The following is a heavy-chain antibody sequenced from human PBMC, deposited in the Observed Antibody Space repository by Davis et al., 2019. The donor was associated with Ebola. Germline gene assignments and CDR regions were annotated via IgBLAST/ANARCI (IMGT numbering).Heavy chain of an antibody. CDR2: INPNSGGT. D-gene: IGHD3-22*01. J-gene: IGHJ6*02. CDR1: GYTFTGYY. Sequence: ASVKVSCKASGYTFTGYYIHWVRQAPGQGLEWMGRINPNSGGTNYAQKLRGRVTITRDTSISTAYMELTRLRSDDTAVYYCARGGINMVVVPLDYNFYAMDVWGQGTTVTVSS. CDR3: ARGGINMVVVPLDYNFYAMDV. V-gene: IGHV1-2*06.